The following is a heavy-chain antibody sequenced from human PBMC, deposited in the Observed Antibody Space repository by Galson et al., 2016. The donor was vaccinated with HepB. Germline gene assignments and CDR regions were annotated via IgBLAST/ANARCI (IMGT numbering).Heavy chain of an antibody. CDR3: ARNEKYYDFWSGLDRYFYVMDV. D-gene: IGHD3-3*01. J-gene: IGHJ6*02. V-gene: IGHV3-33*01. CDR1: GFTLITYG. CDR2: IGYDGSHK. Sequence: SLRLSCAASGFTLITYGMYWVRQTPGKGLEWVAVIGYDGSHKYYADYVKGRFTISRDNSKNTLFLQMDSLRAEDTAIYYCARNEKYYDFWSGLDRYFYVMDVWGQGTTVTVSS.